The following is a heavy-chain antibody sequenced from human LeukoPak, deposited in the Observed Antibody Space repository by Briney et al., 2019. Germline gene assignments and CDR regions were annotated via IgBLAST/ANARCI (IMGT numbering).Heavy chain of an antibody. CDR2: IYYSGTT. D-gene: IGHD3-22*01. J-gene: IGHJ4*02. CDR3: VTYYYGSSAPKRNY. CDR1: GGSISSGDYY. V-gene: IGHV4-30-4*01. Sequence: SETLSLTCTVSGGSISSGDYYWSWIRQTPGKGLEWIGYIYYSGTTYYNPSLRSRVTISGDTSKKQFSLKLSSVTAADTAVYYCVTYYYGSSAPKRNYWGQGILVTVSS.